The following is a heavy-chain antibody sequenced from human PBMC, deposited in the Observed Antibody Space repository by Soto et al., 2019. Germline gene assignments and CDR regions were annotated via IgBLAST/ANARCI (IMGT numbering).Heavy chain of an antibody. CDR1: GGSLSSYY. Sequence: QVQLQESGPGLVKPSETLSLTCTVSGGSLSSYYWSWIRQPPGKGLEWIGYIYYSGRSKYNSSLKSRVTISVDTAKSQCSLKLSSVTAADTAVYYCARSTLGSGSYALDVWGQGTTVTVSS. V-gene: IGHV4-59*08. CDR3: ARSTLGSGSYALDV. D-gene: IGHD3-10*01. CDR2: IYYSGRS. J-gene: IGHJ6*02.